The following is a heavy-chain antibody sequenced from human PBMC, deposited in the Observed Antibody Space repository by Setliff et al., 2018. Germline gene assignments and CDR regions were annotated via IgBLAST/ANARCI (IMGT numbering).Heavy chain of an antibody. J-gene: IGHJ4*02. CDR2: INPNSGGT. D-gene: IGHD3-10*01. V-gene: IGHV1-2*02. CDR1: AYSFTDYY. CDR3: ARLFQGYDYYKKFDS. Sequence: ASVKVSCKTSAYSFTDYYIQWVRQAPGQGLEWMGWINPNSGGTKYSPKFQGRVAMTRDTSVTTAFSELSGLTYDDTAVYYCARLFQGYDYYKKFDSWGQGTLVTVSS.